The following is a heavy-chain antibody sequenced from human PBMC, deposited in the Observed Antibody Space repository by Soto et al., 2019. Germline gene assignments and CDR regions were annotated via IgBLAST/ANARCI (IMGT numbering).Heavy chain of an antibody. D-gene: IGHD6-6*01. CDR3: ARSLSTISARTDY. J-gene: IGHJ4*02. CDR1: GYTFTDYF. CDR2: INPNTGGI. V-gene: IGHV1-2*02. Sequence: ASVKVSCKASGYTFTDYFIHWVRQAPGQVLEWMGWINPNTGGINYAQKFQGRVTMTRDTSISTAYMELRGLRSDDTALYFCARSLSTISARTDYWGQGTMVTVPS.